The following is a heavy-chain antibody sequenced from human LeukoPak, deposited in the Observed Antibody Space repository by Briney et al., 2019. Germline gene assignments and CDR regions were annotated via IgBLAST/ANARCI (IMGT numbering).Heavy chain of an antibody. CDR2: IYYSGST. V-gene: IGHV4-59*01. CDR1: GGSISTYY. Sequence: SETLSLTCTVSGGSISTYYWSWIRQPPGKGLEWIGYIYYSGSTNYNPSLKSRVIISVDTSKNQFSLKLSSVTAADTAVYYCARASSGWYNWFDPWGQGALVTVSS. J-gene: IGHJ5*02. CDR3: ARASSGWYNWFDP. D-gene: IGHD6-19*01.